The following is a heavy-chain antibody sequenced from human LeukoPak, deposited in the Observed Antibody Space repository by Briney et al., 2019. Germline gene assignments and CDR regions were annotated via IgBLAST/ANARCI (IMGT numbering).Heavy chain of an antibody. Sequence: GGSLRLSCAASGFTFSSYGMHWVRQAPGKGLEWVAVISYDGSNKYYADSVRGRFTISRDNSKNTLYLQMNRLRAEDTAVYYCAKDYYESSGYYAPGASDIWGQGTMVTVSS. J-gene: IGHJ3*02. CDR1: GFTFSSYG. D-gene: IGHD3-22*01. CDR2: ISYDGSNK. CDR3: AKDYYESSGYYAPGASDI. V-gene: IGHV3-30*18.